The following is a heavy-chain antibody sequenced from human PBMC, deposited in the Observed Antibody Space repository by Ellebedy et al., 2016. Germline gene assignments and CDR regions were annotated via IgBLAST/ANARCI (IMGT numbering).Heavy chain of an antibody. V-gene: IGHV3-21*01. CDR3: ARDSWEYSSSWSYYYYYYMDV. Sequence: GGSLRLSCAASGFTFSSYSMNWVRQAPGKGLEWVSSISSSSSYIYYADSVKGRFTISRDNAKNALYRQMNSLRAEDTAVYYCARDSWEYSSSWSYYYYYYMDVWGKGTTVTVS. D-gene: IGHD6-13*01. CDR2: ISSSSSYI. J-gene: IGHJ6*03. CDR1: GFTFSSYS.